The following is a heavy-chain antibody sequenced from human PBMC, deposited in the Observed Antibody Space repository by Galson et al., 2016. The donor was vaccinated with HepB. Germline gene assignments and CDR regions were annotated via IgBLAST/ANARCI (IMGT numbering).Heavy chain of an antibody. J-gene: IGHJ4*02. Sequence: SLRLSCAASGFTFSSYAMSWVRQAPGKGLEWVGRIKSQTDGGTTDYAAPVKGRFTISRDDSKNTLYLQMNSLKAEDTAVYYCTRCRTSCSTFDYWGQGTLVTVSS. V-gene: IGHV3-15*01. CDR1: GFTFSSYA. CDR3: TRCRTSCSTFDY. D-gene: IGHD2-2*01. CDR2: IKSQTDGGTT.